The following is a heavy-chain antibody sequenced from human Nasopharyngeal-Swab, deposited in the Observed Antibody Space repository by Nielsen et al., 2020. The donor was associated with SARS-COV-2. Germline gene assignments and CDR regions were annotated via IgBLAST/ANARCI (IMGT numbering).Heavy chain of an antibody. J-gene: IGHJ3*02. CDR3: ARDDFTSTAFDI. CDR1: GYTIAAYG. CDR2: INAGNGDT. Sequence: ASVKVSCKASGYTIAAYGMYWVRQAPGQGLEWVGWINAGNGDTKYSEKFQGRPTITRDISASTAYMELSSLTSEDTAVYYCARDDFTSTAFDIWGQGTMVTVSS. V-gene: IGHV1-3*01.